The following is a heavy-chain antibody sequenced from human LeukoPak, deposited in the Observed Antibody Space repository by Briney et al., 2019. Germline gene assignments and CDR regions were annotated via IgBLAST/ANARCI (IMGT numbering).Heavy chain of an antibody. J-gene: IGHJ5*02. V-gene: IGHV1-8*01. CDR1: GYTFVNND. Sequence: ASVKVSCKASGYTFVNNDINWVRQAPGQGLEWMAWIDPKNGNRGYAQNFQGRVTMTTDISINTAYLELSSLRSEDTAVYYCARSHTQKGFCGGGRCYPTVWWFDPWGQGTLVTVSS. CDR3: ARSHTQKGFCGGGRCYPTVWWFDP. CDR2: IDPKNGNR. D-gene: IGHD2-15*01.